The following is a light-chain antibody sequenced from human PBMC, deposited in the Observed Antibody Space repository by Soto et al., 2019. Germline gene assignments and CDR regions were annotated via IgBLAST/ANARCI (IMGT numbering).Light chain of an antibody. CDR2: ATS. V-gene: IGKV1-27*01. CDR3: QKYNSAPPNT. Sequence: DIHMTQSPSSLSASVGDRVTLTFRASQGISNYLAWYQQKPGKVPKLLIYATSTLQSGVPSRFSGSGSGTDFTLTISSLQPEDVATYYCQKYNSAPPNTFGGGTKVELK. CDR1: QGISNY. J-gene: IGKJ4*02.